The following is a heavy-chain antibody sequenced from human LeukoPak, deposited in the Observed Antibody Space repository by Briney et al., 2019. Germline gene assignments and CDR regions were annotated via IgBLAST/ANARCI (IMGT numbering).Heavy chain of an antibody. D-gene: IGHD3-10*01. CDR2: ISGSGGST. CDR3: AKDQDYYGAGSYHY. V-gene: IGHV3-23*01. CDR1: GFTFSTYA. J-gene: IGHJ4*02. Sequence: GRSLRLSCAASGFTFSTYAMSCVRQAPGKGLEWLSAISGSGGSTYADSVKGRFTISRDNSRNTLYVQMNSLRAEDTAVYYCAKDQDYYGAGSYHYWGQGTLVTVCS.